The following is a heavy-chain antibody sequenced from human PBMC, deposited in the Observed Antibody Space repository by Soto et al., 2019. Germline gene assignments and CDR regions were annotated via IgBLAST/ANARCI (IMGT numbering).Heavy chain of an antibody. Sequence: QVQLVQSGAEVKKPGASVKVSCKASGYTFTGHYIHWVRQAPEQGPEWMGEIGPESGATRYAQKVQGRVTMTRDTSITTVYMELNNLSPDDTAVYYCGRGRSGQIVVFYWGQGTPVTVSS. V-gene: IGHV1-2*02. CDR2: IGPESGAT. J-gene: IGHJ4*02. D-gene: IGHD1-26*01. CDR3: GRGRSGQIVVFY. CDR1: GYTFTGHY.